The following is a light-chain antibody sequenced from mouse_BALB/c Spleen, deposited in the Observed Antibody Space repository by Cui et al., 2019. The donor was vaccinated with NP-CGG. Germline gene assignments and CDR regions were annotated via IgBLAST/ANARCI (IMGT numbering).Light chain of an antibody. V-gene: IGLV1*01. J-gene: IGLJ1*01. Sequence: QPFVPKKSALTTSPGETVTLTCRSSTGAVTTSNYANWVQEKPDHLFTGLIGGTNNRAPGVPARFSGSLIGDKAALTITGAQTEDEAIYFCALWYSNHWVFGGGTKLTVL. CDR1: TGAVTTSNY. CDR2: GTN. CDR3: ALWYSNHWV.